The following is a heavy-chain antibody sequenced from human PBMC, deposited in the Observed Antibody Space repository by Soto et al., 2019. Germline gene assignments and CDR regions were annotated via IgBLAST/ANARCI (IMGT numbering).Heavy chain of an antibody. D-gene: IGHD6-19*01. CDR2: ISSSSSYI. CDR3: ARDLSSGWYRGFDY. Sequence: EVQLVESGGGLVKPGGSLRLSCAASGFTFSSYSMNWVRQAPGKGLEWVSSISSSSSYIYYADSVKGRFTISRDNAKNSLCLQMNSLRAEDTAVYYCARDLSSGWYRGFDYWGQGTLVTVSS. J-gene: IGHJ4*02. CDR1: GFTFSSYS. V-gene: IGHV3-21*01.